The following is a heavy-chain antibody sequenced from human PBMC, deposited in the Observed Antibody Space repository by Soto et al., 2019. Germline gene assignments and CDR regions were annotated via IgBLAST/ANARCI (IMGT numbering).Heavy chain of an antibody. CDR1: GFAFSTYA. CDR3: ASEGYGGNSGTDPFEY. D-gene: IGHD4-17*01. J-gene: IGHJ4*02. V-gene: IGHV3-30-3*01. Sequence: QVHLVESGGGVVQPGRSLRLSCAASGFAFSTYAIHWVRQAPGKGLEWVAVISYDGINKYYADPVKGRFTISRDNSKNTLYLQMTSLRAEDTAVYYCASEGYGGNSGTDPFEYWGQGTLVTVSS. CDR2: ISYDGINK.